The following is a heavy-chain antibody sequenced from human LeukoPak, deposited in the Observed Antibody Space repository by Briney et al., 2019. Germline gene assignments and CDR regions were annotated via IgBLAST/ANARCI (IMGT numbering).Heavy chain of an antibody. Sequence: SETLSLTCTVSGGSISSGGYYWSWIRQPPGKGLEWIGYIYHSGSTYYNPSLKSRVTISVDRSKNQFSLKLSSVTAADTAVYYCARGVADFDYWGQGTLVTVSS. CDR2: IYHSGST. J-gene: IGHJ4*02. CDR3: ARGVADFDY. CDR1: GGSISSGGYY. V-gene: IGHV4-30-2*01.